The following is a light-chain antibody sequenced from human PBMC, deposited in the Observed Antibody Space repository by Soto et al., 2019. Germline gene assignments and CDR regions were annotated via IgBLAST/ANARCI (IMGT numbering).Light chain of an antibody. Sequence: EIVFTQFPGTLSLSPGATATLSCRASQSVSSNYLAWFQQKPGQAPRLLIYGASSRATGIPDRFSGSGSGTDFTLTISRLEPEDFAVYYCHQYGRSPIYTFGPGTKVDIK. CDR1: QSVSSNY. CDR2: GAS. CDR3: HQYGRSPIYT. J-gene: IGKJ3*01. V-gene: IGKV3-20*01.